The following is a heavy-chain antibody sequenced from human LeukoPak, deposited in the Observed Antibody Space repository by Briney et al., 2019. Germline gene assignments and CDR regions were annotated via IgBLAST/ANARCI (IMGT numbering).Heavy chain of an antibody. Sequence: ASVKVSCKASGYTFTGYYMHWVRQAPGQGLEWMGWINPNIGGTNYAQKFQGWVTMTRDTSISTAYMELSRLRSDDTAVYYCARGRAITMIVVPPTFDIWGQGTMVTVSS. J-gene: IGHJ3*02. V-gene: IGHV1-2*04. CDR2: INPNIGGT. CDR1: GYTFTGYY. CDR3: ARGRAITMIVVPPTFDI. D-gene: IGHD3-22*01.